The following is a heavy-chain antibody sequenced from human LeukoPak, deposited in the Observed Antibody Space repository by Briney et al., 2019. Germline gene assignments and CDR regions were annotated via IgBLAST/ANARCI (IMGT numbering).Heavy chain of an antibody. CDR2: IHSGGRT. CDR3: ARPGSASGYWVH. D-gene: IGHD3-3*01. J-gene: IGHJ4*02. CDR1: GFSVSNNY. V-gene: IGHV3-66*01. Sequence: GGSLSLYCAASGFSVSNNYLSWVRQPPGKGLEWVSVIHSGGRTKYADSVRDRFTISRDTAKNTVYLQMNSLRVDDTAAYYCARPGSASGYWVHWGQGTLVTVSS.